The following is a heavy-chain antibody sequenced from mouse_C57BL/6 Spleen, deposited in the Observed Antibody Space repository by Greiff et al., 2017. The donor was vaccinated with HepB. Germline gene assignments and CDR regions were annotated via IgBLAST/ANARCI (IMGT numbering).Heavy chain of an antibody. CDR2: INPSSGYT. Sequence: QVHVKQSGAELAKPGASVKLSCKASGYTFTSYWMHWVKQRPGQGLEWIGYINPSSGYTKYNQKFKDKATLTADKSSSTAYMQLSSLTYEDSAVYYCARRDMDDYEAMDYWGQGTSVTVSS. V-gene: IGHV1-7*01. CDR1: GYTFTSYW. D-gene: IGHD1-1*02. J-gene: IGHJ4*01. CDR3: ARRDMDDYEAMDY.